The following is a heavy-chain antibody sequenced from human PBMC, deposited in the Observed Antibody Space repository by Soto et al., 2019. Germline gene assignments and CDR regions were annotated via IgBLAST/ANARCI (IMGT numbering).Heavy chain of an antibody. CDR2: IYDSGNT. Sequence: QVQLQESGPGLVKPSQTLSLTCTVSGGSISSGAYYWSWIRQHPGKGPEWIGYIYDSGNTYYNPALRRRXXIXIXXSKNQLSLKVNPVTAADTAVYYCARGGLPQLPFAPWGQGTLVTVSS. CDR1: GGSISSGAYY. D-gene: IGHD2-21*02. CDR3: ARGGLPQLPFAP. V-gene: IGHV4-31*03. J-gene: IGHJ5*02.